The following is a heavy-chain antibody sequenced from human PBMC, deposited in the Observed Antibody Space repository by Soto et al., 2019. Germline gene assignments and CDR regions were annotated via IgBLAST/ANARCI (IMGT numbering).Heavy chain of an antibody. CDR2: IYYSGRT. V-gene: IGHV4-59*01. J-gene: IGHJ4*02. Sequence: QVQLQESGPGLVKHSETLSLTCTVSGGSIRDYFWTWIRQPQGKGLEWIGYIYYSGRTNYNPSLKCRVSISVAASKNPFSLQLRSVTAADTAVYYCARVGGDDFGDSGGFDYWGQGTLVTVSS. CDR1: GGSIRDYF. D-gene: IGHD4-17*01. CDR3: ARVGGDDFGDSGGFDY.